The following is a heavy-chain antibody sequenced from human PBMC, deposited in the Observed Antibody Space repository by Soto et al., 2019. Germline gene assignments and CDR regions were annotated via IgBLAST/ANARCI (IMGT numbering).Heavy chain of an antibody. CDR2: IFYSGTA. Sequence: SDTLSLTCTVSGDSISSGNHYLSWIRQPPGKGLEWIGYIFYSGTAYYNPSLKSRLTISVDTSKNQFSLKLSSVTAADTAVYYCARTDYGTAYFDPWGQGSLVTVSS. V-gene: IGHV4-30-4*01. J-gene: IGHJ5*02. CDR1: GDSISSGNHY. CDR3: ARTDYGTAYFDP. D-gene: IGHD3-10*01.